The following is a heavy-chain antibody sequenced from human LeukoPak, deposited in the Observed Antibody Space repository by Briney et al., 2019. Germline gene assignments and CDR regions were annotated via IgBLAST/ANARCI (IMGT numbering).Heavy chain of an antibody. CDR1: GFTFSGHS. CDR2: INLDGGER. D-gene: IGHD6-13*01. J-gene: IGHJ4*02. CDR3: GRVIAGAIDY. Sequence: GGSLRLSCAASGFTFSGHSMTWVRQAPGKGLEWVANINLDGGERFYVDFVKGRFTISRDNADNSMYLQMNSLRAEDTAVYYCGRVIAGAIDYWGQGTLVTVSS. V-gene: IGHV3-7*01.